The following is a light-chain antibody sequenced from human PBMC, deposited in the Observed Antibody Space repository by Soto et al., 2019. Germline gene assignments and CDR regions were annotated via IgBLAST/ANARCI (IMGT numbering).Light chain of an antibody. J-gene: IGKJ1*01. V-gene: IGKV3-20*01. CDR2: DAS. Sequence: ELALTQSPGTLSLSPGDRATLSCRSSQSIDNGYLTWYQQKPGQAPRVLIYDASTRATGIPDRFSGSGSGTDFTLTISRLEPEDFAVYYCQQYGSSPWTFGQGTKVDIK. CDR3: QQYGSSPWT. CDR1: QSIDNGY.